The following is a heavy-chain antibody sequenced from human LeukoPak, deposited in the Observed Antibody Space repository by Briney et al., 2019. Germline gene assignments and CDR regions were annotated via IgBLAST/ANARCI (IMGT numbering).Heavy chain of an antibody. CDR3: AKMWWSGYPQGVDY. Sequence: GGSLRLSCAASGFTFSRYGMHWVRQAPGKGLEWVALISYDGSNKYYVDSVKGRFTISRDNSKYTLYLQMNSLRAADTAVYYCAKMWWSGYPQGVDYWGQGTLVTVSS. CDR1: GFTFSRYG. CDR2: ISYDGSNK. V-gene: IGHV3-30*18. D-gene: IGHD3-3*01. J-gene: IGHJ4*02.